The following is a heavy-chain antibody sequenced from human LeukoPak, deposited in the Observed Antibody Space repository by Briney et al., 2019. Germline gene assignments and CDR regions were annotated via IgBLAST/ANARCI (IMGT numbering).Heavy chain of an antibody. V-gene: IGHV3-7*01. CDR3: ARESGLTMVRGTFDY. J-gene: IGHJ4*02. CDR2: IKQDGSEK. Sequence: GGSLRLSCAASGFTFSSYWMSWVRQAPGKGLEWVANIKQDGSEKYYADSVKGRFTISRDNAKNSLYLQMNSLRAEDTAVYYCARESGLTMVRGTFDYWGQGTLVTVSS. D-gene: IGHD3-10*01. CDR1: GFTFSSYW.